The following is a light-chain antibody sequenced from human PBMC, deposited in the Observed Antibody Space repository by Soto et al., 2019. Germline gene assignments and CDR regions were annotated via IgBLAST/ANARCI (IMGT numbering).Light chain of an antibody. CDR3: AAWDDSLNGLL. J-gene: IGLJ3*02. V-gene: IGLV1-44*01. Sequence: QSVLTQPPSASGTPGQVFTISCSGSNSNIGDNSVNWYQQLPGTAPKLLIYSDNRRPSGIPDRFSGSKSSTSASLAIGGLQSEDEAEYYCAAWDDSLNGLLFGGGTKLTVL. CDR1: NSNIGDNS. CDR2: SDN.